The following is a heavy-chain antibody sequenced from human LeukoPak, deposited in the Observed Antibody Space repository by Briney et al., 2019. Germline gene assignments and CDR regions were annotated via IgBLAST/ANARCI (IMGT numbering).Heavy chain of an antibody. J-gene: IGHJ4*02. CDR2: ISSSSSYT. V-gene: IGHV3-11*06. CDR3: ARVDYGDYLDY. D-gene: IGHD4-17*01. Sequence: PGGSLRLSCAASGFTFSDYYMSWIRQAPGKGPEWVSYISSSSSYTNYSDSVKGRFTISRENAKNSLYLQMNSLRAEDTAVYYCARVDYGDYLDYWGQGTLVTVSS. CDR1: GFTFSDYY.